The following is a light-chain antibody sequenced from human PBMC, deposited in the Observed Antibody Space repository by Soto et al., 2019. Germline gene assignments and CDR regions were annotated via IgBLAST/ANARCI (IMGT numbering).Light chain of an antibody. V-gene: IGLV2-14*01. J-gene: IGLJ1*01. CDR2: EVS. CDR3: HSYTSKSTGV. Sequence: QSVLTQPASVSGSPGQSITISCTGTSSDVGGYNYVSWYQQHPGKAPKLIIYEVSNRPSGVSNRFSGSKSGNTASLTISGLQAEDGADYYCHSYTSKSTGVFGTGTKVTVL. CDR1: SSDVGGYNY.